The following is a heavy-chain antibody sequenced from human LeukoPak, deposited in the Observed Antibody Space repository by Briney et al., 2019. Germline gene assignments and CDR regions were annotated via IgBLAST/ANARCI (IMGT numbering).Heavy chain of an antibody. Sequence: ASVKVSCKASGYTFTSYGISWVRQAPGQGLEWMGWISAYNGNTNYAQKLQGRVTMTTDTSTSTAYMELRSLRSDDTAVYYCAVTYYYGSGSYYSYPPLNYYGMDVWGQGTTVTVSS. D-gene: IGHD3-10*01. V-gene: IGHV1-18*01. CDR3: AVTYYYGSGSYYSYPPLNYYGMDV. CDR2: ISAYNGNT. CDR1: GYTFTSYG. J-gene: IGHJ6*02.